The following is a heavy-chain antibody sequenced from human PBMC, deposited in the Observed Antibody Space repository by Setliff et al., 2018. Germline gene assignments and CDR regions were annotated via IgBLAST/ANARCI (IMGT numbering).Heavy chain of an antibody. J-gene: IGHJ4*02. CDR2: IYSGDRNT. CDR1: GYILSSYG. D-gene: IGHD1-7*01. CDR3: AKPQVELRWGFES. V-gene: IGHV3-23*03. Sequence: ASVKVSCKGSGYILSSYGISWVRQAPGKGLEWVSTIYSGDRNTFYTDSVKGRFTIFRDGSKNTLYLQMTSLRAEDTAVYYCAKPQVELRWGFESWGQGTPVTVSS.